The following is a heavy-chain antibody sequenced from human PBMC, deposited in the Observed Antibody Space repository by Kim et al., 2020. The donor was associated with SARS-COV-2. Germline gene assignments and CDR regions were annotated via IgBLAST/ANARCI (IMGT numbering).Heavy chain of an antibody. Sequence: ASVKVSCKASGYTFTSYGISWVRQAPGQGLEWMGWISAYNGNTNYAQKLQGRVTMTTDTSTSTAYMELRSLRSDDTAVYYCARAPFGDNYYYGMDVWGQGTTVTVSS. CDR2: ISAYNGNT. CDR1: GYTFTSYG. J-gene: IGHJ6*02. V-gene: IGHV1-18*04. D-gene: IGHD3-10*01. CDR3: ARAPFGDNYYYGMDV.